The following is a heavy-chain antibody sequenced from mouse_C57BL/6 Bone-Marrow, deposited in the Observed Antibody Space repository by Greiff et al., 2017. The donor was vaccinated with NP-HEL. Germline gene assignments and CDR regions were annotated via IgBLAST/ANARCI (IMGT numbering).Heavy chain of an antibody. CDR3: ARWDTTVVATNYFDY. Sequence: VQVVESGAELMKPGASVKLSCKATGYTFTGYWIEWVKQRPGHGLEWIGEILPGSGSTNYNEKFKGKATFTADTSSNTAYMQLSSLTTEDSAIYYCARWDTTVVATNYFDYWGQGTTLTVSS. CDR1: GYTFTGYW. V-gene: IGHV1-9*01. J-gene: IGHJ2*01. D-gene: IGHD1-1*01. CDR2: ILPGSGST.